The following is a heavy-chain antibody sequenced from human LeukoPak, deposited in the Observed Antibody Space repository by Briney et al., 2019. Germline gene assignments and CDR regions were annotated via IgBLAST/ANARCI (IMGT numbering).Heavy chain of an antibody. J-gene: IGHJ4*02. CDR3: ARHLRWLQPFDY. D-gene: IGHD5-24*01. CDR1: GGSISSSSYY. CDR2: IYYSGST. V-gene: IGHV4-39*01. Sequence: PSDTLSLTCTVSGGSISSSSYYWGWIRQPPGKGLEWIGSIYYSGSTYYNPSLKSRVTISVDTSKNQFSLKLSSVTAAVTAVYYCARHLRWLQPFDYWGQGTLVTVSS.